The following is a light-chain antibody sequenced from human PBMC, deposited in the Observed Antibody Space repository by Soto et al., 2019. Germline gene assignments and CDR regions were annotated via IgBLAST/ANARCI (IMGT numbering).Light chain of an antibody. V-gene: IGKV1-5*03. Sequence: DIQMTQSPSTLSASAGDRVTITCRASQSISSWLAWYQQKPGKAPKLLIHEASSLESGVPSRFSGSGSETDFTLTISSLEPEDFAVYYCQHRNNWLGTFGPGTKVDIK. CDR2: EAS. J-gene: IGKJ3*01. CDR3: QHRNNWLGT. CDR1: QSISSW.